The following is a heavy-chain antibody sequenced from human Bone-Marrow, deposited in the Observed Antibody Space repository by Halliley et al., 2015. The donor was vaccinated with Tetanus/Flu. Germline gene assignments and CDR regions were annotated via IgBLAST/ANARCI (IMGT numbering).Heavy chain of an antibody. Sequence: TLSLTCSVSGSSISSFYWSWIRQPPGKELEWIGYVYYSGSANYNPSLKSRLTISLDASKSQFSLRLSSVTAADTAVYYCARENDFGVSFDYWGQGILVTVPS. CDR2: VYYSGSA. CDR1: GSSISSFY. D-gene: IGHD4-17*01. CDR3: ARENDFGVSFDY. J-gene: IGHJ4*02. V-gene: IGHV4-59*01.